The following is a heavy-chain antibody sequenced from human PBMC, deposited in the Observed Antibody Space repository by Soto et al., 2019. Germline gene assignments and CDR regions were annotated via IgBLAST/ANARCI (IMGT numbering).Heavy chain of an antibody. CDR1: GYTFSTSG. V-gene: IGHV1-18*01. CDR2: IRPDNGNR. CDR3: ARDTESNRYND. D-gene: IGHD1-20*01. J-gene: IGHJ1*01. Sequence: GASVKVSCKTSGYTFSTSGISWLRQSPGQGLEWVGWIRPDNGNRKSAQRLQGRVTLTTDTSASTAYMELRSLTSDDTAMYYCARDTESNRYNDWGQGTLVTVSS.